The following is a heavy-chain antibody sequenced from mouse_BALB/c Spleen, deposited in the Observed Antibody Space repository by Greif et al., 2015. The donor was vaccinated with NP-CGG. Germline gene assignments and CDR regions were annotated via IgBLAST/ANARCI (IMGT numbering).Heavy chain of an antibody. V-gene: IGHV2-9*02. CDR2: IWAGGST. Sequence: VQLQESGPGLVAPSQSLSITCTVSGFSLTSYGVHWVRQPPGKGLEWLGVIWAGGSTNYNSALMSRLSISKDDSKSQVFLKMNSLQTDDTAMYYCASGGGTYYFDYWGQGTTLTVSS. D-gene: IGHD4-1*01. CDR1: GFSLTSYG. CDR3: ASGGGTYYFDY. J-gene: IGHJ2*01.